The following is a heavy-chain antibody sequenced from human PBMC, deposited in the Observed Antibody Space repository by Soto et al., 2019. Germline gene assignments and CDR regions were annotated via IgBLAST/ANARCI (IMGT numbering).Heavy chain of an antibody. V-gene: IGHV3-33*01. Sequence: GGSLRLSCAASGFTFSSYGMHWVRQAPGKGLEWVAVIWYDGSNRYYGDAVKGRFTISRDNSKNTLYLQMTSLRAEDTVVYYCARAFCTNGVCYYFFDSWGHGTLVTVSS. CDR3: ARAFCTNGVCYYFFDS. J-gene: IGHJ4*01. CDR1: GFTFSSYG. CDR2: IWYDGSNR. D-gene: IGHD2-8*01.